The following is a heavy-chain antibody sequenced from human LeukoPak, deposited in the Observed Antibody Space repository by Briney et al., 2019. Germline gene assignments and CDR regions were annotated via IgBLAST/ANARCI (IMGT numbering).Heavy chain of an antibody. CDR2: AGWAGGTT. CDR3: AKELDTMFFDY. V-gene: IGHV3-43*01. J-gene: IGHJ4*02. CDR1: GFNFDRYT. D-gene: IGHD3-10*02. Sequence: VQPGGSLRLSCATSGFNFDRYTIHWVRQAPGKGLEWVSLAGWAGGTTFYSDSVRGRFTISRDSGRKPVYLQMNSLTTDDTAFYFCAKELDTMFFDYWGQGALVTVSS.